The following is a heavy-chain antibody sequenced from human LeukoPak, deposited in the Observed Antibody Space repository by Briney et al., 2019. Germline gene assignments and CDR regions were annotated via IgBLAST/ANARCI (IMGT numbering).Heavy chain of an antibody. V-gene: IGHV3-33*01. D-gene: IGHD5-18*01. CDR1: GFTFSSYG. Sequence: GGSLRLSCAASGFTFSSYGMHWVRQAPGKGLEWVAVIWYDGSNKYYADPMKGRFTISRDNSKNTLYLQMNSLRAEDTAVYYCARDAPSSYGYYPDYWGQGTLVTVSS. CDR3: ARDAPSSYGYYPDY. J-gene: IGHJ4*02. CDR2: IWYDGSNK.